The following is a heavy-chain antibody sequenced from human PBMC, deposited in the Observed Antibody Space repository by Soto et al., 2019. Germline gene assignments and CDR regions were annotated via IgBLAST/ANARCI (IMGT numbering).Heavy chain of an antibody. CDR2: INPSSGST. D-gene: IGHD2-2*01. V-gene: IGHV1-46*01. CDR3: ARVLRYCSSTSCQKPYHYYMDV. J-gene: IGHJ6*03. CDR1: GYTFTRYY. Sequence: ASVKVSCKASGYTFTRYYMHWVRQAPVQGLEWMGRINPSSGSTGYAQKFQGRVTMTRNTSTTSAYMELSSLRSEDTAVYYCARVLRYCSSTSCQKPYHYYMDVWGKGTTVTVSS.